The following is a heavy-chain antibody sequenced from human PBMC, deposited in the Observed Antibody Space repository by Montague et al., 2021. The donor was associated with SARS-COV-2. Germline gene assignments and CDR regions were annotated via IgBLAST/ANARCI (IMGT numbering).Heavy chain of an antibody. D-gene: IGHD6-19*01. CDR1: GFSLSTSGMC. V-gene: IGHV2-70*11. Sequence: VKPTQTLTLTRTFSGFSLSTSGMCVSWIRQPPGKALEWLARIDLYDDKYYSTSLKTRLTISKDTSKNQVVLTVTNMDPVDTATYYCAREYSSGVYFDYWGQGTLVTVSS. CDR3: AREYSSGVYFDY. J-gene: IGHJ4*02. CDR2: IDLYDDK.